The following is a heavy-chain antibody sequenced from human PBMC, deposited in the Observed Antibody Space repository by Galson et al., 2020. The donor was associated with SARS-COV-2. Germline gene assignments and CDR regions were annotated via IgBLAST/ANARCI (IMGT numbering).Heavy chain of an antibody. CDR3: AKNPEPYDYGDYFDY. D-gene: IGHD4-17*01. J-gene: IGHJ4*02. CDR2: ISGSGGST. Sequence: GESLKISCAASGFTFSSYAMSWVRQAPGQGLEWVSAISGSGGSTYYADSVKGRFTISRDNSKNTLYLQMNSLRAEDTAVYYCAKNPEPYDYGDYFDYWGQGTLVTVSS. CDR1: GFTFSSYA. V-gene: IGHV3-23*01.